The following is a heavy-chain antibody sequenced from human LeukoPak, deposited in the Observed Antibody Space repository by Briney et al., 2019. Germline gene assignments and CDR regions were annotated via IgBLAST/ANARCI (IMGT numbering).Heavy chain of an antibody. V-gene: IGHV5-51*01. CDR3: ARRLSYGYHYYFDY. D-gene: IGHD5-18*01. Sequence: GESLKISCKGSGFSFTDYWIGWVRQMPGKGLEWMGMIYPGDSSTRYSPSFQGQVTISADKSISTAYLQWSSLKASDTAMYYCARRLSYGYHYYFDYWGQGTLVTVSS. CDR2: IYPGDSST. J-gene: IGHJ4*02. CDR1: GFSFTDYW.